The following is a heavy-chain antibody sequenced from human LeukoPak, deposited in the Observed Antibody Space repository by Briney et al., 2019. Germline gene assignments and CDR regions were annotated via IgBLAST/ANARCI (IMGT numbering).Heavy chain of an antibody. V-gene: IGHV3-33*01. CDR1: GFTFSSYG. Sequence: QPGRSLRLSCAASGFTFSSYGMHWVRQAPGEGLEWVAVIWYDGSNKNYADSLKGRFTISRDNSKNTLYLQMDSLRAEDTAVYYCARARDNYDRSGFSALDYWGQGTLVTVSS. CDR3: ARARDNYDRSGFSALDY. D-gene: IGHD3-22*01. CDR2: IWYDGSNK. J-gene: IGHJ4*02.